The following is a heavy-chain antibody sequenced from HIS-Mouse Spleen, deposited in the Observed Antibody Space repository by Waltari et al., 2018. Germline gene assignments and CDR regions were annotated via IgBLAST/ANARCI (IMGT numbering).Heavy chain of an antibody. D-gene: IGHD6-13*01. CDR1: GGSISSSSYY. Sequence: QLQLQESGPGLVKPSETLSLTCTVSGGSISSSSYYWGWIRQPPGKGLEWIGSIYYSGCTDYNPSLKIRVTKSVDTSKNQFSLKLSSVTAADTAVYYCAREIPYSSSWYDWYFDLWGRGTLVTVSS. V-gene: IGHV4-39*07. J-gene: IGHJ2*01. CDR3: AREIPYSSSWYDWYFDL. CDR2: IYYSGCT.